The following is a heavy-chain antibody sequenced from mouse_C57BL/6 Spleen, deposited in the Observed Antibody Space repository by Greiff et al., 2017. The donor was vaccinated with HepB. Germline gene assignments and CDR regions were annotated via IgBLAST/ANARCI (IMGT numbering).Heavy chain of an antibody. CDR2: ISSGSSTI. CDR1: GFTFSDYG. J-gene: IGHJ1*03. Sequence: DVQLVESGGGLVKPGGSLKLSCAASGFTFSDYGMHWVRQAPEKGLEWVAYISSGSSTIYYADTVKGRFTISRDNAKNTLFLQMTSLRSEDTAMYYCAREGDYHWYFDVWGTGTTVTVSS. D-gene: IGHD2-4*01. V-gene: IGHV5-17*01. CDR3: AREGDYHWYFDV.